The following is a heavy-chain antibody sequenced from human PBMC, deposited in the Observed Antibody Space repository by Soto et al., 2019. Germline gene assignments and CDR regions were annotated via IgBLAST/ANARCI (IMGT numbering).Heavy chain of an antibody. CDR2: VDPNSGDT. J-gene: IGHJ4*02. V-gene: IGHV1-2*02. CDR1: GYTFTAYY. D-gene: IGHD2-8*01. Sequence: QVQLVQSGAEVKKPGASVKVSCRPSGYTFTAYYIHWVRQAPGQGLEWMGWVDPNSGDTRDAQNFQGRVTVTRDTSTSTVYMELNRLRSHDTALYYCARDKYAPLDYWGQGTLVTVSS. CDR3: ARDKYAPLDY.